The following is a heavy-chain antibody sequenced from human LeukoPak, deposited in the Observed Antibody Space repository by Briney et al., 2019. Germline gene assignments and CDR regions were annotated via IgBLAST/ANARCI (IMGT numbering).Heavy chain of an antibody. CDR3: ARSDYGGNSLN. CDR1: GFTFSSYA. Sequence: GSLRLSCAASGFTFSSYAMSWVRQPPGKGLEWIGSFSYSGSTYYNPPLKSRVTMSVDTSKNQFTLKLSSVTAADTAVYYCARSDYGGNSLNWGQGTLVTVSS. CDR2: FSYSGST. D-gene: IGHD4-23*01. J-gene: IGHJ4*02. V-gene: IGHV4-39*01.